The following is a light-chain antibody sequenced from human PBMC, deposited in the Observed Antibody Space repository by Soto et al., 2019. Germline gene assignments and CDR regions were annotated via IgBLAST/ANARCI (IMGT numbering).Light chain of an antibody. CDR1: QSVGSY. V-gene: IGKV3-11*01. Sequence: EIVLTQSPATLSLSPGERATLSCRASQSVGSYLACYQQKPGQAPRLLIYDASNRATGIPARFSGSGSGTDFTLTISSLEPEDFAVYYCQQRSNWPPVTFGGGTKVEIK. CDR2: DAS. CDR3: QQRSNWPPVT. J-gene: IGKJ4*01.